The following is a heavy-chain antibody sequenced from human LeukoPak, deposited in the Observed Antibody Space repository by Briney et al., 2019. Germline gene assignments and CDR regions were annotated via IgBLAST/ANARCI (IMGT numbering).Heavy chain of an antibody. CDR3: SSSSPSSYYYYMDV. CDR1: GFTFNNFA. CDR2: IWYDGSNK. J-gene: IGHJ6*03. D-gene: IGHD6-13*01. Sequence: QPGGSLRLSCAASGFTFNNFAIHWVRQAPGKGLEWVAVIWYDGSNKYYADSVKGRFTISRDNSKNTLYLQMNSLRAEDTAVYYCSSSSPSSYYYYMDVWGKGTTVTVSS. V-gene: IGHV3-33*01.